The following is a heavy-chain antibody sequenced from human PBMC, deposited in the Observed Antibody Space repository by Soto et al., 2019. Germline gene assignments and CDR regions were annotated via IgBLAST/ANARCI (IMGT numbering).Heavy chain of an antibody. CDR1: GGTFSSYT. Sequence: GASVKVSCKASGGTFSSYTISWVRQAPGQGLEWMGWMNPNSGNTGYAQKFQGRVTMTRNTSISTAYMELSSLRSEDTAVYYCARTLGTYDAFDIWGQGTMVTVSS. J-gene: IGHJ3*02. V-gene: IGHV1-8*02. CDR3: ARTLGTYDAFDI. CDR2: MNPNSGNT. D-gene: IGHD7-27*01.